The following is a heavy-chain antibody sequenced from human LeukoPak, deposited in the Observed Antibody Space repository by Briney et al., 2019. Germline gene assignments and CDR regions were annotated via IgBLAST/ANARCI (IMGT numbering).Heavy chain of an antibody. V-gene: IGHV3-53*01. D-gene: IGHD2-2*01. Sequence: GGSLRLSCAASGITVSSSYMSWVRQAPGKGLEWVSVIYSGGNTYYADSVKGRFTISRDSSKNTLDLQMNSLRAEDTAVYYCARIGHDLYQTYDSWGHGTLITVSS. CDR1: GITVSSSY. CDR3: ARIGHDLYQTYDS. CDR2: IYSGGNT. J-gene: IGHJ5*01.